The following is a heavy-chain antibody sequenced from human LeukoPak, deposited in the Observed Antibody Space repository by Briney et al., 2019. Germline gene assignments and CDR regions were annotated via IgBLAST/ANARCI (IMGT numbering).Heavy chain of an antibody. CDR2: IIPIFGTA. CDR1: GGTFSSYA. Sequence: ASVKVSCKASGGTFSSYAISWVRQAPGQGLEWMGGIIPIFGTANYAQKFQGRVTITADESTSTAYMELSSLRSEDTAVYYCASSSTTPYYYYYMDVWGKGTTVTVSS. CDR3: ASSSTTPYYYYYMDV. D-gene: IGHD1-26*01. J-gene: IGHJ6*03. V-gene: IGHV1-69*13.